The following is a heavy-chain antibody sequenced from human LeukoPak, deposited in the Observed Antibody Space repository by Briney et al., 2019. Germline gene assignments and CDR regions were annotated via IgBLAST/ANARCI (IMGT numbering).Heavy chain of an antibody. Sequence: ASVNVSCKASGYTFTRYDINWVRQATGQGLEWMGWMNPNSGNTGYAQKFQGRVTMTRNTSISTAYMELSSLRSEDTAVYYCGRLGELSQYYYGMDVWGQGTTVTVSS. D-gene: IGHD3-16*02. V-gene: IGHV1-8*01. CDR3: GRLGELSQYYYGMDV. J-gene: IGHJ6*02. CDR2: MNPNSGNT. CDR1: GYTFTRYD.